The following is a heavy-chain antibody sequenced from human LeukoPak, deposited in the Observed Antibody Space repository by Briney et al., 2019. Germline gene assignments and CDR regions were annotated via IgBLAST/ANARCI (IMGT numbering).Heavy chain of an antibody. Sequence: SVKVSCKASGGTFSSYAISWVRQAPGQGLEWMGGIIPIFGTANYAQKFQGRVTITTDESTSTAYMELSSLRSEDTAVYYCARLYCSGGSCYSGYFDYWGQGTLVTVSS. CDR3: ARLYCSGGSCYSGYFDY. CDR1: GGTFSSYA. V-gene: IGHV1-69*05. CDR2: IIPIFGTA. J-gene: IGHJ4*02. D-gene: IGHD2-15*01.